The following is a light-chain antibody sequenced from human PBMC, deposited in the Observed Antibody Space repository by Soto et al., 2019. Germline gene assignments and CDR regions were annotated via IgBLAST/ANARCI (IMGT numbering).Light chain of an antibody. J-gene: IGKJ4*01. Sequence: ENVLTQSPGTLSLAPGERGTLSFRASESVSSIYVAWYQQKPGQAPRLLIYDASNRATGIPARFSGSGSGTDFTLTISSLEPEDFAVYYCQQRSNWPLTFGGGTKVDI. CDR1: ESVSSIY. CDR2: DAS. CDR3: QQRSNWPLT. V-gene: IGKV3-11*01.